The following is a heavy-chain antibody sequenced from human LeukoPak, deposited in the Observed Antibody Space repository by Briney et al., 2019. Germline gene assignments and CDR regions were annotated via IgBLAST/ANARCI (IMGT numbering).Heavy chain of an antibody. V-gene: IGHV4-39*01. CDR1: GGSHSTSSYY. CDR2: IYYSGTT. J-gene: IGHJ4*02. CDR3: ARHGSYFRLFDY. D-gene: IGHD2-15*01. Sequence: SETLSLTCTVSGGSHSTSSYYWGWIRQPPGEGLEGIRTIYYSGTTYYNPPLKSRVPISVDTSKSQFSLKRSSVTAADTAVYHCARHGSYFRLFDYWGQGTLVTVSS.